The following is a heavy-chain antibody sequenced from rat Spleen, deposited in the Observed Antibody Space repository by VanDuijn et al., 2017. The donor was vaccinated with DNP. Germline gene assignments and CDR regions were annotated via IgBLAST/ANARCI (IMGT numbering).Heavy chain of an antibody. V-gene: IGHV5-29*01. Sequence: EVQLVESGGGLVQPGRSLTFSCAASGFTFSNYGMAWVRQVPKKGLEWVATILYDGSVTYYGDSVKGRFTISRDNEKSTLYLQMDSLRSEDTATYYCATNYGSYLDYWGQGVMVTVSS. CDR2: ILYDGSVT. D-gene: IGHD1-11*01. CDR3: ATNYGSYLDY. CDR1: GFTFSNYG. J-gene: IGHJ2*01.